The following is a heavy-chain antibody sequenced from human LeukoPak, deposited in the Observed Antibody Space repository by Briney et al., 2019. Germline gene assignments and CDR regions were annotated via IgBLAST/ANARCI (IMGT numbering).Heavy chain of an antibody. CDR1: GFTFSVHS. V-gene: IGHV3-48*01. Sequence: GGSLRLSCAASGFTFSVHSMNWVRQAPGKGLEWVSYISTSSSTIYYADSVKGRFTISRDNAKNSLFLQMNSLRAEDTAMYYCARDRGHYFDYWGKGTLVTVP. CDR3: ARDRGHYFDY. CDR2: ISTSSSTI. J-gene: IGHJ4*02.